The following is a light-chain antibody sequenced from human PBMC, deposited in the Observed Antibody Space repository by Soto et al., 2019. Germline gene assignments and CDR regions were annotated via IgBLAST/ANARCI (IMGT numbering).Light chain of an antibody. CDR3: QQYNSYSPYT. Sequence: DIPMTQSPSTLSASVGDRVTITCRASQSISTWLAWYQQKPGKAPKLLIFKASSLESGVPSRFSGSGFGTEFTLTISSLQPDDFATYYCQQYNSYSPYTLGQGTKLEIK. CDR2: KAS. V-gene: IGKV1-5*03. J-gene: IGKJ2*01. CDR1: QSISTW.